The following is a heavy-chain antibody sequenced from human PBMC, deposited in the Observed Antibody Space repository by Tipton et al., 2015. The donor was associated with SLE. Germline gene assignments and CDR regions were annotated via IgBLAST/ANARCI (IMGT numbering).Heavy chain of an antibody. CDR2: INHSGST. J-gene: IGHJ4*02. Sequence: TPSLTCAVYGGSFSGYYWSWIRQPPGKGLEWIGEINHSGSTNYNPSLKSRVTISVDTSKNQFSLKLSSVTAADTAVYYCARDGKGQWPVDYWGQGTLVTVSS. D-gene: IGHD6-19*01. V-gene: IGHV4-34*01. CDR3: ARDGKGQWPVDY. CDR1: GGSFSGYY.